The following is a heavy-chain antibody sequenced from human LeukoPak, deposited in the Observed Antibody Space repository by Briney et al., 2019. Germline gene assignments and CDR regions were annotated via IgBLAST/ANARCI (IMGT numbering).Heavy chain of an antibody. D-gene: IGHD3-22*01. CDR3: ARTYYFDISAYYCDY. V-gene: IGHV3-21*01. Sequence: MSGGSLRLSCAASGFTFSSYSMNWVRQAPGKGLEWVSSISSSSSYIYYADSVKGRFTISRDNAKNSLYLQMNSLRDEDTAVYYCARTYYFDISAYYCDYWGQGTLVTVSS. CDR1: GFTFSSYS. CDR2: ISSSSSYI. J-gene: IGHJ4*02.